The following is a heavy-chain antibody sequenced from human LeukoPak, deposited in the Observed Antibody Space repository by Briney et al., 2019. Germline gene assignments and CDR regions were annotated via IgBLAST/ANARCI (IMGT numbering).Heavy chain of an antibody. CDR1: GLTLSDHF. CDR2: SRNKDNSYTT. Sequence: PGGSRRLSCAAAGLTLSDHFMDWVRQAPGKGLEWVGRSRNKDNSYTTEYAASVKGRFTISRDDSKNSVYLQMNSLKTEDTAVYHCARRQFDSFGSDYWGQGTLVTVSS. D-gene: IGHD3-22*01. CDR3: ARRQFDSFGSDY. V-gene: IGHV3-72*01. J-gene: IGHJ4*02.